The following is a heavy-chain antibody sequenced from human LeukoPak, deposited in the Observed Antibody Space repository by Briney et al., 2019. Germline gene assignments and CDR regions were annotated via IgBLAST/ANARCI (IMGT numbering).Heavy chain of an antibody. CDR3: AREGAMIVAPFLDY. CDR2: IPYDGSNK. CDR1: GFTFSSYA. J-gene: IGHJ4*02. D-gene: IGHD3-22*01. V-gene: IGHV3-30*04. Sequence: GGSLRLSCAASGFTFSSYAMHWVRQAPGKGLEWVAVIPYDGSNKYYADSVKGRFTISRDNSKNTLYLQMNSLRAEDTAVYYCAREGAMIVAPFLDYWGQGTLVTVSS.